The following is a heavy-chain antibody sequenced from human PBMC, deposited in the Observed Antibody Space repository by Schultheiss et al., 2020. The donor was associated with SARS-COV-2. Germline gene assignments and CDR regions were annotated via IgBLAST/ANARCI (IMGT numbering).Heavy chain of an antibody. Sequence: SQTLSLTCTVSGGSISSYYWSWIRQPPGKGLEWIGEINHSGSTNYNPSLKSRVTISVDTSKNQFSLKLSSVTAADTAVYYCARGGHYYGSGSYYNPYYYGMDVWGQGTTVTVSS. CDR1: GGSISSYY. J-gene: IGHJ6*02. CDR3: ARGGHYYGSGSYYNPYYYGMDV. CDR2: INHSGST. D-gene: IGHD3-10*01. V-gene: IGHV4-34*01.